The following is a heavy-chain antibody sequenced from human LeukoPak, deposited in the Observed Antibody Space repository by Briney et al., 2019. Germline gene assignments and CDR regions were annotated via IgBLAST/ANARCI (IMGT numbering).Heavy chain of an antibody. D-gene: IGHD3-3*01. CDR3: AKGGGVTIFGVVTDAGY. CDR2: FKTKYHQV. J-gene: IGHJ4*02. V-gene: IGHV3-23*05. Sequence: GGSLRLSCVASGFTFSDYAMNWVRQAPGKGLEWVSTFKTKYHQVYYADSVKGRFTISRDNSKNTLYLQMNSLRAEDTAVYYCAKGGGVTIFGVVTDAGYWGQGTLVTVSS. CDR1: GFTFSDYA.